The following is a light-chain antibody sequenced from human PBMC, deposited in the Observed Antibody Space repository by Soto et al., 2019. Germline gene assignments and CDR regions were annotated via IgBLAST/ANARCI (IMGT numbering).Light chain of an antibody. J-gene: IGLJ3*02. CDR3: SSYTSSSTPWV. V-gene: IGLV2-14*01. Sequence: QSALTQPASVSGSPGQSITISCTGTSSDVGGYNYVSWYQQHPGKAPKLMIYEVSNRPSGVSNRFSGSKSGNTASLTISGLQAADEADYYCSSYTSSSTPWVFGGGTMLTVL. CDR2: EVS. CDR1: SSDVGGYNY.